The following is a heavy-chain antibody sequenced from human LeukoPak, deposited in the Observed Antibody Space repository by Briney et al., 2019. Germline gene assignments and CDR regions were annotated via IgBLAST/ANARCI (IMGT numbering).Heavy chain of an antibody. J-gene: IGHJ4*02. CDR3: AEGGGGSGSYYHYYFDC. CDR2: ISGSGGST. CDR1: GFTFSSYA. D-gene: IGHD3-10*01. V-gene: IGHV3-23*01. Sequence: GGSLRLSCAASGFTFSSYAMSWVRQAPGKGLEWVSAISGSGGSTYYADSVKGRFTISRHNSKNTLYLQMNSQRDEDTSGYSCAEGGGGSGSYYHYYFDCWGQGTLVTVSS.